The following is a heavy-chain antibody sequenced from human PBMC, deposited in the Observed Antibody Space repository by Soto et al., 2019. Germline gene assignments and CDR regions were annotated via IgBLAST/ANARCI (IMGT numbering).Heavy chain of an antibody. V-gene: IGHV3-23*01. J-gene: IGHJ3*02. CDR1: GFTFSSYA. CDR2: ISGSGGST. Sequence: EVQLLESGGGLVQPGGSLRLSCAASGFTFSSYAMSWVRQAPGKGLEWVSAISGSGGSTYYADPVKGRFTISRDNSKNTLYLQMNSLRAEDTAVYYCAKDPIMITFGGVIAGHDAFDIWGQGTMVTVSS. D-gene: IGHD3-16*02. CDR3: AKDPIMITFGGVIAGHDAFDI.